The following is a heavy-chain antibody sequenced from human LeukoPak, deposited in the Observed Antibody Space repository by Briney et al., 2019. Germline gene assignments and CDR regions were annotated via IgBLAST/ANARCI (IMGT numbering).Heavy chain of an antibody. Sequence: PGGSLRLSCAASGFTFSSYGMHWVRQAPGKGLEWVAFIRYDGSNKYYADSVKGRFTISRDNSKNTLYLQMNSLRAEDTAVYYCAKDLLLQLTGVPGFNTPSDYWGQGTLVTVSS. CDR3: AKDLLLQLTGVPGFNTPSDY. CDR1: GFTFSSYG. V-gene: IGHV3-30*02. CDR2: IRYDGSNK. J-gene: IGHJ4*02. D-gene: IGHD7-27*01.